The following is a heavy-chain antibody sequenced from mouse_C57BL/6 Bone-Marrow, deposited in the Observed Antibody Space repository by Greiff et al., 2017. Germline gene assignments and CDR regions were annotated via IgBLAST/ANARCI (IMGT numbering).Heavy chain of an antibody. V-gene: IGHV5-17*01. Sequence: EVKLEESGGGLVKPGGSLKLSCAASGFTFSDYGMHWVRQAPEKGLEWVAYISSGSSTIYYADTVKGRFTISRDNAKNTLFLQMTSLRSEDTAMYYCARRYYGSSWGFAYWGQGTLVTVSA. J-gene: IGHJ3*01. CDR1: GFTFSDYG. CDR3: ARRYYGSSWGFAY. CDR2: ISSGSSTI. D-gene: IGHD1-1*01.